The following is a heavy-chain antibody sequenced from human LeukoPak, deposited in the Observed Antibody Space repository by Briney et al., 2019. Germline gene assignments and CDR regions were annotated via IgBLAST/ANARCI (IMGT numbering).Heavy chain of an antibody. CDR3: TYGDYPLTY. CDR1: GFTFSSYA. J-gene: IGHJ4*02. CDR2: ISYDGSNK. V-gene: IGHV3-30*14. D-gene: IGHD4-17*01. Sequence: GGSLRLSCAASGFTFSSYAMHWVRQAPGKGLEWVAVISYDGSNKYYADSVKGRFTFSRDNSKNTLYLQMNSLRAEDTAVYYCTYGDYPLTYWGQGTLVSVSS.